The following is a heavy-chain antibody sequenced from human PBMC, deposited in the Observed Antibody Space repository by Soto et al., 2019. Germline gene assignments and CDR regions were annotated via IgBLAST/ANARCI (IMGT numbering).Heavy chain of an antibody. CDR3: AKRATVTSPYYYYMDV. CDR2: ISGVST. V-gene: IGHV3-23*01. D-gene: IGHD4-17*01. J-gene: IGHJ6*03. Sequence: EVQLLESGGGLVQPGGSLRLSCAPSGFTFSSYAMSWVRQAPGKGLEWVSSISGVSTYYADSVKGRFTISRDNSKNTLWLQMNSLRVEDTAVYYCAKRATVTSPYYYYMDVWGKGTTVTVSS. CDR1: GFTFSSYA.